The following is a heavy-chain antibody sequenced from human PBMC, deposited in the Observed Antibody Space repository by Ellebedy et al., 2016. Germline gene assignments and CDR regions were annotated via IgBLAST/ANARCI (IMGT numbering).Heavy chain of an antibody. CDR3: VKCSGVGIRLPFDV. CDR1: GFPLRSVSGFSFSTSA. D-gene: IGHD4-11*01. V-gene: IGHV3-23*01. CDR2: IHGSGSSS. Sequence: GGSLRLSCAASGFPLRSVSGFSFSTSAMNWVRQAPGKGLEWVSGIHGSGSSSYYADSVKGRFTISRDNTKNMLFLQMNSLRVDDTALYFCVKCSGVGIRLPFDVWGRGTMVTVSS. J-gene: IGHJ3*01.